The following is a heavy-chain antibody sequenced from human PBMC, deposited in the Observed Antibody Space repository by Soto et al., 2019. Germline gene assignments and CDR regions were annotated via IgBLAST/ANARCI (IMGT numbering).Heavy chain of an antibody. CDR3: AKALHRSGYYTTGWVDY. CDR2: ISGSGGST. J-gene: IGHJ4*02. D-gene: IGHD3-3*01. V-gene: IGHV3-23*01. Sequence: QTGGSLRLSCAASGFTFSSYAMSWVRQAPGKGLEWVSAISGSGGSTYYADSVKGRFTISRDNSKNTLYLQMNSLRAEDTAVYYCAKALHRSGYYTTGWVDYWGQGTLVTVSS. CDR1: GFTFSSYA.